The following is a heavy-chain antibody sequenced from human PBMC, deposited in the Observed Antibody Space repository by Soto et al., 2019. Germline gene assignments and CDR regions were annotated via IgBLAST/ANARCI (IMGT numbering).Heavy chain of an antibody. V-gene: IGHV4-30-4*01. CDR1: GGSVNNNDYY. CDR2: MHYSGST. J-gene: IGHJ1*01. CDR3: ARDSGSGSL. Sequence: QVQLQESGPGLVKASQTLSLTCTVSGGSVNNNDYYWSWIRQPPGKGLEWIGNMHYSGSTGYNPSLRSRVSMSVDTSKNHFSLKMNSVTPADTAVYYCARDSGSGSLWGQGTLVTVYS. D-gene: IGHD1-26*01.